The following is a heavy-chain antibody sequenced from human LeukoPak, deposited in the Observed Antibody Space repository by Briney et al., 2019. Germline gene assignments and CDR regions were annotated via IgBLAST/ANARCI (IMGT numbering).Heavy chain of an antibody. D-gene: IGHD2-15*01. CDR1: GGSISSYY. CDR3: ARVIVVVVAATRYYYYYYMDV. V-gene: IGHV4-4*07. J-gene: IGHJ6*03. CDR2: IYTSGST. Sequence: SEALSLTCTVSGGSISSYYWSWIRQPAGKGLEWIGRIYTSGSTNYNPSLKSRVTMSVDTSKNQFSLKLSSVTAADTAVYYCARVIVVVVAATRYYYYYYMDVWGKGTTVTVSS.